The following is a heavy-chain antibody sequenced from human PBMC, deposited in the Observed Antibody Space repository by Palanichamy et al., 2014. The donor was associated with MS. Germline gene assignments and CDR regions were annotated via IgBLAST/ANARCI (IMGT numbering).Heavy chain of an antibody. V-gene: IGHV3-48*02. Sequence: LVEVWGGRWCGRGGPVRLSCAASGLDLNVYSVNWVRQTPGKGPEWLSYISSSSGTIYYLDSVKGRFTVSRDNAGNSVSLQMSSLRDEDTAMYYCATSGLFGSFDIWGRGTMVTVSS. CDR3: ATSGLFGSFDI. J-gene: IGHJ3*02. CDR1: GLDLNVYS. CDR2: ISSSSGTI. D-gene: IGHD6-19*01.